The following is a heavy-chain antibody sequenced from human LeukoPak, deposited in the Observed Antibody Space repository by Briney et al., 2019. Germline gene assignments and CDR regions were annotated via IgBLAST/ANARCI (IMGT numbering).Heavy chain of an antibody. Sequence: GGSLRLSCAAPGVTSSNYDMSWVRRAPGKGLEWVSTVIGSGSSTYYADSVRGRFTISRDTSKSTLYLHMYSLRAKGTALYFCAKDLRCTDGSCKYFESWGQGTLVTVSS. CDR3: AKDLRCTDGSCKYFES. CDR1: GVTSSNYD. D-gene: IGHD2-15*01. CDR2: VIGSGSST. V-gene: IGHV3-23*01. J-gene: IGHJ4*02.